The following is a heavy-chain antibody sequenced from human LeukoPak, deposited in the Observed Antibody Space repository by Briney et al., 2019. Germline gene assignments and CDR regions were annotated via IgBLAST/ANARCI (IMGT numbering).Heavy chain of an antibody. CDR2: IIPIFGTA. V-gene: IGHV1-69*01. J-gene: IGHJ4*02. CDR3: ARVRCGGDCYFDY. Sequence: SVKVSCKASRGTFSSYAISWVRQAPGQGLEWMGGIIPIFGTANYAQKFQGRVTITADESTSTAYMELSSLRSEDTAVYYCARVRCGGDCYFDYWGQGTLVTVSS. D-gene: IGHD2-21*02. CDR1: RGTFSSYA.